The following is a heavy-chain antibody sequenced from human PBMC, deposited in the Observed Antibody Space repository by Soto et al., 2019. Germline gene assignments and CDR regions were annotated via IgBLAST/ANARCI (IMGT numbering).Heavy chain of an antibody. V-gene: IGHV4-59*01. J-gene: IGHJ6*02. Sequence: LSLTCNVSGASMRSYSWTWMRLSPGKGLEWIGDIFYSGSSNLNPSLRSRLSISIDTSKNKFSLMLKSVTAADTAVYYCARDLRCCGLDVWGQGTTVTVSS. CDR1: GASMRSYS. D-gene: IGHD3-9*01. CDR2: IFYSGSS. CDR3: ARDLRCCGLDV.